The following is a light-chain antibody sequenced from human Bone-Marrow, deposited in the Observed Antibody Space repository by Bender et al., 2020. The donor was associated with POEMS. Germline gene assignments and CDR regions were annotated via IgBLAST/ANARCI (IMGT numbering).Light chain of an antibody. V-gene: IGLV2-14*01. CDR3: SSYTSSSTYVV. CDR1: SSDVGRYDY. CDR2: DVS. J-gene: IGLJ2*01. Sequence: QSALTHPASVSGSPGQSITISCTGTSSDVGRYDYVSWYQQHPGKAPIVMIYDVSNRPAGVSNRFSGSKSGNTASLTISGLQAEDEADYYCSSYTSSSTYVVFGGGTKLTVL.